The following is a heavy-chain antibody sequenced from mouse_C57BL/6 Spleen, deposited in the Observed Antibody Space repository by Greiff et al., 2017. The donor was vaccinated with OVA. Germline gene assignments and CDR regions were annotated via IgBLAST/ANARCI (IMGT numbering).Heavy chain of an antibody. CDR3: VKRHYYGSSYGYCDV. CDR2: IRSKSNNYAT. D-gene: IGHD1-1*01. Sequence: EVKLVESGGGLVQPKGSLKLSCAASGFSFNTYAMNWVRQAPGKGLEWVARIRSKSNNYATYYADSVKDRFTISRDDSESMLYLQMNNLKTEDTAMYYCVKRHYYGSSYGYCDVGGTGNTVTVSS. J-gene: IGHJ1*03. V-gene: IGHV10-1*01. CDR1: GFSFNTYA.